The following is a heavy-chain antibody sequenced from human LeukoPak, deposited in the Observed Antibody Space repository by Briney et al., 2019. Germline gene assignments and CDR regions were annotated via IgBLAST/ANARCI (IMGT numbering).Heavy chain of an antibody. D-gene: IGHD6-19*01. V-gene: IGHV4-4*07. CDR3: ARHTSSGWYFIDY. J-gene: IGHJ4*02. Sequence: ASETLSLTCTVSGGSISSYFWSWIRQPAGKGLEWIGRIYTSGSPNYNPSLKSRVTISVDTSKKQFSLKLRSVTAADTAVYYCARHTSSGWYFIDYWGQGTLVTVSS. CDR2: IYTSGSP. CDR1: GGSISSYF.